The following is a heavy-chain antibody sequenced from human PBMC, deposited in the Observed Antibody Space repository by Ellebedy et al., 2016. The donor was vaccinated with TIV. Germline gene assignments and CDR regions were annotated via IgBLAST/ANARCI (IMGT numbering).Heavy chain of an antibody. V-gene: IGHV3-30-3*01. J-gene: IGHJ6*02. D-gene: IGHD6-19*01. Sequence: GESLKISCAASGFTFSAFTMHWVRQAPGKGLEWVTLISYDAANTYYADSVKGRFTISRDNSENTVYLQMNSLRAEDTAVYYCARDVRAAVESYYYGMDVWGQGTTVTVSS. CDR3: ARDVRAAVESYYYGMDV. CDR1: GFTFSAFT. CDR2: ISYDAANT.